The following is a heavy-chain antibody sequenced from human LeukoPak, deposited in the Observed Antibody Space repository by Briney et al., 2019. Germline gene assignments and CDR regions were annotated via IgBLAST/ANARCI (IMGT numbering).Heavy chain of an antibody. CDR2: IRSKADSYAT. D-gene: IGHD6-13*01. CDR1: GFTFSGST. J-gene: IGHJ4*02. V-gene: IGHV3-73*01. Sequence: GGSLRLSCAASGFTFSGSTMHWVRQASGKGLEWVGRIRSKADSYATAYAASVKGRFTISRDDSKNTAYLQMNSLKTEDTAVYSCTIAVAGLAHFDYWGQGTLVTVSS. CDR3: TIAVAGLAHFDY.